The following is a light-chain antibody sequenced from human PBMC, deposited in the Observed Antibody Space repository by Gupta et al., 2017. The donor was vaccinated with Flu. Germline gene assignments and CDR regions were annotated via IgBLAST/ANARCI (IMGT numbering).Light chain of an antibody. Sequence: PGQSVTISCTGTSSDVGGYNYVSWYQQHPGNAPKVMIYAVSKRPSGVPDRFSGPQSGNTASLTVSGLQAEDEDDYYCRADAGNSYVFGTGTKLTVL. CDR2: AVS. CDR3: RADAGNSYV. V-gene: IGLV2-8*01. CDR1: SSDVGGYNY. J-gene: IGLJ1*01.